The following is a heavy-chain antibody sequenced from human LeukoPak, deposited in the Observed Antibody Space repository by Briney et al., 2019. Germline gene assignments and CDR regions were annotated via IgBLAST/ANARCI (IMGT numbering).Heavy chain of an antibody. Sequence: GGSLRLSCAASGFTFSDFDMHWVRHATGRGLEWVSSIASAGDTYYVASVRGRFTISRENAKSSLYLQMNSLRAGDTAVYYCVRGGHIGFDYWGRGTLVTVS. CDR2: IASAGDT. D-gene: IGHD2-21*01. CDR1: GFTFSDFD. J-gene: IGHJ4*02. CDR3: VRGGHIGFDY. V-gene: IGHV3-13*04.